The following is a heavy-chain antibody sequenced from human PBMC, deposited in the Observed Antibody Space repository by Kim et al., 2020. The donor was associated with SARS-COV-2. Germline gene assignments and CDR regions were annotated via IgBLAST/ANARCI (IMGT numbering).Heavy chain of an antibody. D-gene: IGHD6-19*01. CDR2: ISYDGSNK. Sequence: GGSLRLSCAASGFTFSSYAMHWVRQAPGKGLEWVAVISYDGSNKYYADSVKGRFTISRDNSKNTLYLQMNSLRAEDTAVYYCARSGKQWYFDYWGQGTLVTVSS. CDR1: GFTFSSYA. J-gene: IGHJ4*02. CDR3: ARSGKQWYFDY. V-gene: IGHV3-30-3*01.